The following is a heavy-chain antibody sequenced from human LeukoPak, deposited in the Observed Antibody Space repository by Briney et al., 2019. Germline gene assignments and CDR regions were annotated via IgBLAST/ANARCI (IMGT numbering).Heavy chain of an antibody. V-gene: IGHV3-9*01. CDR1: GFTFDDYA. D-gene: IGHD5-18*01. CDR3: VNGYSYGSFFDS. J-gene: IGHJ4*02. Sequence: PGGSLRLSCAASGFTFDDYAMHWVRQVPGKGLEWVSGISWNSGSIGYADSVKGRFTISRDNAKNSLYLQMNSLRGEDTAVYYCVNGYSYGSFFDSWGQGTLVTVSS. CDR2: ISWNSGSI.